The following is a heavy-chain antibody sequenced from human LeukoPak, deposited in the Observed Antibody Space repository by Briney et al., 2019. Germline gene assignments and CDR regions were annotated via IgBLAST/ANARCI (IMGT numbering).Heavy chain of an antibody. Sequence: ASVKVSCKASGYTFSNYGISWVRQAPGQGLEWMGWINPNSGGTNYAQKFQGRVTMTRDTSISTAYMELSRLRSDDTAVYYCATSPSNRLAFDYWGQGTLVTVSS. J-gene: IGHJ4*02. CDR1: GYTFSNYG. CDR3: ATSPSNRLAFDY. V-gene: IGHV1-2*02. CDR2: INPNSGGT. D-gene: IGHD2-21*01.